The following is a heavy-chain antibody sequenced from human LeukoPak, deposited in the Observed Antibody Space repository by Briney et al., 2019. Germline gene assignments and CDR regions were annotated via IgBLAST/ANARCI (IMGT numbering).Heavy chain of an antibody. D-gene: IGHD2/OR15-2a*01. CDR1: GFTFSNYA. CDR2: ISGSDGTT. V-gene: IGHV3-23*01. Sequence: GGSLRLSCAASGFTFSNYAMSWVRQAPGKGLEWVSGISGSDGTTYYADSVKGRFTISRDNSKNTLYLQVNGLRAEDTAVYYCAKDSAKKYDDYWGQGTLVTVSS. J-gene: IGHJ4*02. CDR3: AKDSAKKYDDY.